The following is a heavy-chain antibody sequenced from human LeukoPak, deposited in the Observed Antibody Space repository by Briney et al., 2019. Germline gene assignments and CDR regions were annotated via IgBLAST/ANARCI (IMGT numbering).Heavy chain of an antibody. V-gene: IGHV4-39*07. CDR1: GGSISSSSYY. D-gene: IGHD4-17*01. CDR2: IYYSGST. CDR3: ARDFALSNTVTTSIGFEY. Sequence: SETLSLTCTVSGGSISSSSYYWGWIRQPPGKGLEWIGSIYYSGSTYYNPSLKSRVTISVDTSKNQFSLKLSSVTAADTAVYYCARDFALSNTVTTSIGFEYWGQGTLVTVSS. J-gene: IGHJ4*02.